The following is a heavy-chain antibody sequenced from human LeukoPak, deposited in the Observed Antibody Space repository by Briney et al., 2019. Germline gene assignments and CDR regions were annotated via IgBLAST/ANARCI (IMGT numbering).Heavy chain of an antibody. J-gene: IGHJ4*02. Sequence: SVKVSCKASGGTFSSYAISWVRQAPGQGLEWMGGIIPIFGTANYAQKFQGRVTITADKSTSTAYMELSSLGSEDTAVYYCARDPLAYSSSWYFGYWGQGTLVTVSS. CDR1: GGTFSSYA. CDR2: IIPIFGTA. V-gene: IGHV1-69*06. D-gene: IGHD6-13*01. CDR3: ARDPLAYSSSWYFGY.